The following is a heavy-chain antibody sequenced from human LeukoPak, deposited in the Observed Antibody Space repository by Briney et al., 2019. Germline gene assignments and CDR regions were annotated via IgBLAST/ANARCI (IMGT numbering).Heavy chain of an antibody. Sequence: SQTLSLTCAISGDSVSTKNAGWNWIRQSPSRGLEWLGRTYYNSNWYNNYAVSVKSRITINPDTSKNQFSLQLNFVTPEDTAVYHCSRGWLQQGFDSWGQGTLVTVSS. CDR2: TYYNSNWYN. CDR3: SRGWLQQGFDS. CDR1: GDSVSTKNAG. V-gene: IGHV6-1*01. D-gene: IGHD5-24*01. J-gene: IGHJ4*02.